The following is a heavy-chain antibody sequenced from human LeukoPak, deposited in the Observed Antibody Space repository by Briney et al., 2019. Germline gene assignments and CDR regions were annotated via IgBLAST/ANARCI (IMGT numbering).Heavy chain of an antibody. J-gene: IGHJ3*02. Sequence: PGGSLRLSCAASGFTFSSYWMHWVRQVPGMGLMWVSRINSDGSSTSYAESVKGRFTISRDNAKNTLYLQMNSLRGEDTAVYYCPRKNGRSGYYLDAFDMWGPGTMVTVSS. V-gene: IGHV3-74*01. D-gene: IGHD3-22*01. CDR3: PRKNGRSGYYLDAFDM. CDR2: INSDGSST. CDR1: GFTFSSYW.